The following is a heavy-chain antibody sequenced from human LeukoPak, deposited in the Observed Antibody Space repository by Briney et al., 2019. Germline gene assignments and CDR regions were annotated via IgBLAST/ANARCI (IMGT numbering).Heavy chain of an antibody. D-gene: IGHD3-10*01. CDR2: IGYDGVNK. V-gene: IGHV3-30*04. Sequence: PGGSLRLSCAASGFTFSSYPMHWVRQAPGKGLEWVAVIGYDGVNKFYTDSVKGRFTISRDDSKNTLYLQMDSLRDEDTAVYYCARDFLRGAADYLDQWGQGTLVTVSS. J-gene: IGHJ4*02. CDR1: GFTFSSYP. CDR3: ARDFLRGAADYLDQ.